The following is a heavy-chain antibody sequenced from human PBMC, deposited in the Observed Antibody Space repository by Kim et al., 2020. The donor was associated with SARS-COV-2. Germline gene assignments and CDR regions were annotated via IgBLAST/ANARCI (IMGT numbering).Heavy chain of an antibody. D-gene: IGHD2-15*01. CDR3: APTPGMSNYGMDV. J-gene: IGHJ6*02. Sequence: YAGSVKGRFTIFRDTSQNTLYLHMSSLKAEYTAVYYCAPTPGMSNYGMDVWGQGTTVTVSS. V-gene: IGHV3-23*01.